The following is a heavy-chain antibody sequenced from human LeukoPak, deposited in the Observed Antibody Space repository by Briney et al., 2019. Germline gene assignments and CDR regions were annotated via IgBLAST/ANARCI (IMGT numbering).Heavy chain of an antibody. J-gene: IGHJ4*02. D-gene: IGHD2-2*01. CDR3: AKGRRGSSTSCYDY. CDR2: IGGSGGST. Sequence: GSLRLSCAASGFTFSSYAMSWVRQAPGKGLEWVSAIGGSGGSTYYADSVKGRFTTSRDNSKNTLYLQMNSLRAEDTAVYYCAKGRRGSSTSCYDYWGQGTLVTVSS. V-gene: IGHV3-23*01. CDR1: GFTFSSYA.